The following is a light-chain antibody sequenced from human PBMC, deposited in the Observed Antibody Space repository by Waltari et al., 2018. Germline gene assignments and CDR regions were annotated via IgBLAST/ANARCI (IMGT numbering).Light chain of an antibody. CDR1: RSDVGGYNY. CDR2: EVS. J-gene: IGLJ3*02. CDR3: SSYTSSSTEV. V-gene: IGLV2-14*01. Sequence: QAAPTQPAPVSGSPGQSITISCTGTRSDVGGYNYFPWYQQHPGKAPKLMIYEVSNRPSGVSNRFSGSKSGNTASLTISGLQAEDEADYYCSSYTSSSTEVFGGGTKLTVL.